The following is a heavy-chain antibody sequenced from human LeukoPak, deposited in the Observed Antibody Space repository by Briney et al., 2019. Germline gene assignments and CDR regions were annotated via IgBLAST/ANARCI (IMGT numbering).Heavy chain of an antibody. V-gene: IGHV4-59*04. CDR3: ARPGHSYYYMDV. J-gene: IGHJ6*03. D-gene: IGHD1-1*01. CDR2: IYYSGTT. CDR1: GGSISSYY. Sequence: NPSETLSLTCTVSGGSISSYYWSWIRQPPGKGLEWIGYIYYSGTTYYNPSLKSRVTISADTSKNHFSLKLSSVTAADTAVYYCARPGHSYYYMDVWGKGTTVTVSS.